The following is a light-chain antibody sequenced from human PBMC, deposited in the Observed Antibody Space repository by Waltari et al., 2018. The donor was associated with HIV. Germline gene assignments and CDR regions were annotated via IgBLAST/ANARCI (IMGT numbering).Light chain of an antibody. CDR2: EAA. V-gene: IGKV3-15*01. Sequence: DIVMTQSPPTLSVSPGQRVTLSCRASQSISAKVAWYQQRPGQAPRLRIHEAATRPTGIPARFSGSGSGTEFTLTISSLQSEDFATYFCQQYDSGPRGITFGQGTMLEIK. J-gene: IGKJ2*01. CDR1: QSISAK. CDR3: QQYDSGPRGIT.